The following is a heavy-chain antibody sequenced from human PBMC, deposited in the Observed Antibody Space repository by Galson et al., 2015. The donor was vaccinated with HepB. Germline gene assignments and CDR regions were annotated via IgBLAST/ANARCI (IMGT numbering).Heavy chain of an antibody. V-gene: IGHV3-30-3*01. CDR1: GFTFSSYA. CDR2: ISYDGSNK. D-gene: IGHD1-7*01. Sequence: SLRLSCAASGFTFSSYAMHWVRQAPGKGLEWVAVISYDGSNKYYADSVKGRFTISRDNSKNTLYLQMNSLRAEDTAVYYCASRITGTTGVGWFDPWGQGTLVTVSS. CDR3: ASRITGTTGVGWFDP. J-gene: IGHJ5*02.